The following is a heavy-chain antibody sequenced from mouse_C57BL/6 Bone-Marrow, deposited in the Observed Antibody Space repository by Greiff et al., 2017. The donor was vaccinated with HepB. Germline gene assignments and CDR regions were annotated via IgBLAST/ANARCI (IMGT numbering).Heavy chain of an antibody. D-gene: IGHD1-1*01. V-gene: IGHV1-52*01. Sequence: QVQLQQPGAELVRPGSSVKLSCKASGYTFTSYWMHWVKQRPIQGLEWIGNIDPSDSETHYNQKFKDKATLTVDKSSSTAYMQLSSLTSEDSAVYCCARWGTTVDWYFDVWGTGTTVTVSS. CDR3: ARWGTTVDWYFDV. CDR2: IDPSDSET. J-gene: IGHJ1*03. CDR1: GYTFTSYW.